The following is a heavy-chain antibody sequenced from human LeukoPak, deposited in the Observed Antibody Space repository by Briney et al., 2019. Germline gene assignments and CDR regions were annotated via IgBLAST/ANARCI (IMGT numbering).Heavy chain of an antibody. CDR1: GYTFTSYA. V-gene: IGHV1-18*01. J-gene: IGHJ4*02. Sequence: ASVKVSFKASGYTFTSYAIGWVRQAPGQGLEWMGWISAYSGYTNYAQSLQGRVTMTTDTSTSTAYMELRSLRSDDTAMYYCARVGGNYEGLVDYWGQGTLVTVSS. CDR2: ISAYSGYT. CDR3: ARVGGNYEGLVDY. D-gene: IGHD1-26*01.